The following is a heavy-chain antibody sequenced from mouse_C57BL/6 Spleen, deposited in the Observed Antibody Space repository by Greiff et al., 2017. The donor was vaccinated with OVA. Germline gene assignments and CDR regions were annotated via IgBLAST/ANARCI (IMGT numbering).Heavy chain of an antibody. V-gene: IGHV1-5*01. CDR1: GYTFTSYW. CDR3: TRFGYEGPFDV. CDR2: IYPGNSDT. Sequence: VQLQQSGTVLARPGASVKMSCKTSGYTFTSYWMHWVQQRPGPGLEWIGAIYPGNSDTSYNQKFKGKAKLPAVTSASTAYMELSSLTNEDSAVYYGTRFGYEGPFDVWGTGTTVTVSS. D-gene: IGHD2-2*01. J-gene: IGHJ1*03.